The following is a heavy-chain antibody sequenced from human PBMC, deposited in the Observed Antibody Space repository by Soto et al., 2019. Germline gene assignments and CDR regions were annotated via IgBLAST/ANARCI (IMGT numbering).Heavy chain of an antibody. D-gene: IGHD6-13*01. CDR3: ARHVSSSWGYYFDY. CDR2: IYYSGST. J-gene: IGHJ4*02. Sequence: SETLSLTCTVSGGSISSSSYYWGWIRQPPGKGLEWIGSIYYSGSTYYNPSLKSRVTISVDTSKNQFSLKLSSVTAADTAVYYCARHVSSSWGYYFDYWGQGTLVTVSS. CDR1: GGSISSSSYY. V-gene: IGHV4-39*01.